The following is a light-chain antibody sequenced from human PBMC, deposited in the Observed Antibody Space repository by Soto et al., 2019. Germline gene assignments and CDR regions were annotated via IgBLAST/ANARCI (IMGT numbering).Light chain of an antibody. J-gene: IGLJ1*01. CDR2: EVS. Sequence: QSVLTQPASVSGSPGQSITISCTGTSSDVGSYNLVSWYQQHPGKDPKLMIYEVSKRPSGVSNRFSGSKSGNTASLTISGLQAEDEADYYCCSYAGSSTLEVFGTGTKVTVL. CDR3: CSYAGSSTLEV. CDR1: SSDVGSYNL. V-gene: IGLV2-23*02.